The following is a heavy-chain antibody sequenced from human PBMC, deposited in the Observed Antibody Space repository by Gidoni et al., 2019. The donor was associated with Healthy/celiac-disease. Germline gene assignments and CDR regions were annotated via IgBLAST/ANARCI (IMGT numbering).Heavy chain of an antibody. D-gene: IGHD6-19*01. J-gene: IGHJ3*02. CDR1: GFSLSTSGVG. CDR2: IYWDDDK. CDR3: AHRRRLEYSSGWYDAVDI. V-gene: IGHV2-5*02. Sequence: QITLKESGPTLVKPTQTLTLTCTFSGFSLSTSGVGVGWIRQPPGKALEWLALIYWDDDKRYSPSLKSRLTITKDTSKNQVVLTMTNMDPVDTATYYCAHRRRLEYSSGWYDAVDIWGQGTMVTVSS.